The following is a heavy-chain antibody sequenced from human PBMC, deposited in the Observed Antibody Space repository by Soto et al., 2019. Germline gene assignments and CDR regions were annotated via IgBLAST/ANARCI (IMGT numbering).Heavy chain of an antibody. V-gene: IGHV3-48*01. CDR3: ARLYCSGGSCYFGYYYYYMDV. CDR2: ISSSSSTI. Sequence: GGSLRLSCAASGFTFSSYSMNWVRQAPGKGLEWVSYISSSSSTIYYADSVKGRFTISRDNAKNSLYLQMNSLRAEDTAVYYCARLYCSGGSCYFGYYYYYMDVWGKGTTVTVSS. D-gene: IGHD2-15*01. J-gene: IGHJ6*03. CDR1: GFTFSSYS.